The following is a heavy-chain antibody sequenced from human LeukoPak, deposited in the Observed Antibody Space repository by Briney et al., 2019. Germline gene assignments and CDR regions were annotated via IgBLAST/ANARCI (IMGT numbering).Heavy chain of an antibody. CDR2: INHSGST. D-gene: IGHD5-12*01. J-gene: IGHJ6*03. Sequence: SETLSLTCAVYGGSFSGYYWSWIRQPPGKGLEWIGEINHSGSTNYNPSLKSRVTISVDTSKNQFSLKLTSVTAADTAVYYCARTRESGYEYYYYYMDVWGKGTTVTVSS. CDR3: ARTRESGYEYYYYYMDV. CDR1: GGSFSGYY. V-gene: IGHV4-34*01.